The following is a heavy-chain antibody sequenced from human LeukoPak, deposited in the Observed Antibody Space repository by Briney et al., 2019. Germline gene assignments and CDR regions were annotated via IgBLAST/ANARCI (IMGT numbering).Heavy chain of an antibody. V-gene: IGHV3-23*01. CDR3: VKDDGWVQYAN. J-gene: IGHJ4*02. D-gene: IGHD5-24*01. Sequence: GGSLRLSCAASGFTFSSYGMNWVRQAPGKGLEWVSGIRTDGVTTYYADSVKGRFIISRDNSQNTVWLQMNSLSAEDAAVYYCVKDDGWVQYANWGQGTLVTVSS. CDR1: GFTFSSYG. CDR2: IRTDGVTT.